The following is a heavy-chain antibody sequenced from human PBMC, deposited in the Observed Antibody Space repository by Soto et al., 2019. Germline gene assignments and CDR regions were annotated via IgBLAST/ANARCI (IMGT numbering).Heavy chain of an antibody. J-gene: IGHJ4*02. Sequence: GDSGKVSCKASGYTFTSYDMHWVRQAPGQRLEWMGWINAGNGNTKYSQKFQGRVTITRDTSASTAYMELSSLRSEDTAVYYCGRDDNDYPFDYWGQGTLVTVSS. CDR2: INAGNGNT. V-gene: IGHV1-3*01. D-gene: IGHD4-17*01. CDR1: GYTFTSYD. CDR3: GRDDNDYPFDY.